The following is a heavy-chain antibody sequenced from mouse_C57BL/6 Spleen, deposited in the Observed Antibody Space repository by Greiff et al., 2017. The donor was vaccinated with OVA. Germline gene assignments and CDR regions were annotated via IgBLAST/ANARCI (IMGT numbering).Heavy chain of an antibody. CDR3: AREIYYDWYFDV. CDR1: GYTFTDYN. CDR2: INPNNGGT. Sequence: EVQLQQSGPELVKPGASVKIPCKASGYTFTDYNMDWVKQSHGKSLEWIGDINPNNGGTIYNQKFKGKATLTVDKSSSTAYMELRSLTSEDTAVYYCAREIYYDWYFDVWGTGTTVTVSS. D-gene: IGHD1-1*01. V-gene: IGHV1-18*01. J-gene: IGHJ1*03.